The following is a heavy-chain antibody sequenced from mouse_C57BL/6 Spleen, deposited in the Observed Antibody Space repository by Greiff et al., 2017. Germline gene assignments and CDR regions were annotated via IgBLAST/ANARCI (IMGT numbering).Heavy chain of an antibody. Sequence: QVQLKESGPGLVQPSQSLSITCTVSGFSLTSYGVHWVRQSPGKGLEWLGVIWRGGSTDYNAAFMSRLSITKDNSKSQVFFKMNSLQADDTAIYYCAKIPYDNYGPYWYFDVWGTGTTVTVSS. D-gene: IGHD2-1*01. J-gene: IGHJ1*03. V-gene: IGHV2-5*01. CDR2: IWRGGST. CDR1: GFSLTSYG. CDR3: AKIPYDNYGPYWYFDV.